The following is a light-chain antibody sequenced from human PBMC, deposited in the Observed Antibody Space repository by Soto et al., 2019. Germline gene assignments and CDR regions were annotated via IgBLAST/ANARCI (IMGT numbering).Light chain of an antibody. V-gene: IGLV2-14*01. J-gene: IGLJ1*01. CDR2: EVS. CDR3: SSYTTTRTYV. CDR1: SSDVGGYNY. Sequence: QSALTQPASVSGSPGQSITISCTGTSSDVGGYNYVSWYQQHPGKAPKLMIYEVSNRPSGVSNRFSGSKSGNTASLTISGLQAEHEADYYCSSYTTTRTYVFGSGTNVT.